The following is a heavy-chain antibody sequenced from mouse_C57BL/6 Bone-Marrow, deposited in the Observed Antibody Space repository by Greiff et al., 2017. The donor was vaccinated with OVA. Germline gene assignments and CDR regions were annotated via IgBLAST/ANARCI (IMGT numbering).Heavy chain of an antibody. V-gene: IGHV1-55*01. J-gene: IGHJ2*01. CDR2: IYPGSGST. Sequence: QVQLQQPGAELVKPGASVKMSCKASGYTFTSYWITWVKQRPGQGLEWIGDIYPGSGSTNYNEKFKSKATLTVETSSSTAYMQLSSLTSEDSAVYYCARRDGYYSYYFDYWGQGTTLTVSS. CDR1: GYTFTSYW. CDR3: ARRDGYYSYYFDY. D-gene: IGHD2-3*01.